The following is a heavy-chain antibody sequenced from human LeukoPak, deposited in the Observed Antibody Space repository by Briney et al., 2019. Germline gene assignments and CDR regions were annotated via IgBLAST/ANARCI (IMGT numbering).Heavy chain of an antibody. Sequence: GESLKISCKGSGYIFATYWIGWVRQMPGKGLEWMGIIYPGDSDTRYSPSFQGQVTISADKSISTAYLQWSSLKASDTAMYYCARHAGSGSYYSRAIDYWGQGTLVTVSS. CDR1: GYIFATYW. CDR2: IYPGDSDT. D-gene: IGHD3-10*01. V-gene: IGHV5-51*01. CDR3: ARHAGSGSYYSRAIDY. J-gene: IGHJ4*02.